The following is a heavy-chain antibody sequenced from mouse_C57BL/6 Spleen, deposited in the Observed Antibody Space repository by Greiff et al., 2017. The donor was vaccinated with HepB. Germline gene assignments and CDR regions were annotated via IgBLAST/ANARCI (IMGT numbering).Heavy chain of an antibody. CDR1: GYNFTSYW. V-gene: IGHV1-72*01. Sequence: QVQLQQPGAELVKPGASVKLSCKASGYNFTSYWMPWVKQRPGRGLEWIGRIAPNSGGTKYNEKCKSKATLAVDKPSSKAYMQLRCLTSVDSAVYDSASGDAGSSGGWYFDDWGQGTCLTVSS. J-gene: IGHJ2*02. CDR3: ASGDAGSSGGWYFDD. D-gene: IGHD1-1*01. CDR2: IAPNSGGT.